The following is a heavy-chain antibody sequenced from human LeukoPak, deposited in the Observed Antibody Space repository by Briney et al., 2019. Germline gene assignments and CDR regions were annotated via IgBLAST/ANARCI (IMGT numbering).Heavy chain of an antibody. D-gene: IGHD5-18*01. V-gene: IGHV1-18*01. CDR3: ARVGLIQLWGNSNDY. CDR1: GYTFTSYG. Sequence: GASVKVSCKASGYTFTSYGISWVRQAPGQGLEWMGWISAYNGNTNYAQKLQGRVTMTTDTSTSTAYMELRSLRSDDTAVYYCARVGLIQLWGNSNDYWGQGTLVIVSS. CDR2: ISAYNGNT. J-gene: IGHJ4*02.